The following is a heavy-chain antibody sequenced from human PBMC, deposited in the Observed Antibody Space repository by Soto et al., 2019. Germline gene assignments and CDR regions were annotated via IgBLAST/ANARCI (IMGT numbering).Heavy chain of an antibody. Sequence: GSVKVSCKASGYTFTAYSMHWVRQTPRHGLEWMGVINPSGGRTSYAQKFQGRVTMTRDTSTSTVHMELSNLRSEDTAVYFCARYGGYDVLTGHYILLYYLDNWGLGTLVTSPQ. D-gene: IGHD3-9*01. CDR3: ARYGGYDVLTGHYILLYYLDN. CDR2: INPSGGRT. V-gene: IGHV1-46*01. CDR1: GYTFTAYS. J-gene: IGHJ4*02.